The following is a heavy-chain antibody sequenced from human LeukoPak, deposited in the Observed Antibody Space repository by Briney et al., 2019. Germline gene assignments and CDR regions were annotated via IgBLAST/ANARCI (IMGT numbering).Heavy chain of an antibody. CDR1: GFTFSNAW. D-gene: IGHD3-10*01. J-gene: IGHJ4*02. CDR3: AREGYYGSGSPPSLYFDY. CDR2: ISSSSRYI. V-gene: IGHV3-21*01. Sequence: GGSLRLSCAASGFTFSNAWMSWVRQAPGKGPEWVASISSSSRYIFYADSVRARFTISRDNAKNSLFLQMNSLRAEDTAIYYCAREGYYGSGSPPSLYFDYWGQGTLVTVSS.